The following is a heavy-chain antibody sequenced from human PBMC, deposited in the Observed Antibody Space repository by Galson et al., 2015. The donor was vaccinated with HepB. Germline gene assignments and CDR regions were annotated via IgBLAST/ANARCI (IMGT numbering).Heavy chain of an antibody. V-gene: IGHV1-69*04. CDR1: GGTFSSYT. Sequence: SVKVSCKASGGTFSSYTISWVRQAPGQGLEWMGRIIPILGIANYAQKFQGRVTITADKSTSAAYMELSSLRSEDTAVYYCARDEGQGYYDFWSGYWDWGQGTLVTVSS. CDR3: ARDEGQGYYDFWSGYWD. D-gene: IGHD3-3*01. J-gene: IGHJ4*02. CDR2: IIPILGIA.